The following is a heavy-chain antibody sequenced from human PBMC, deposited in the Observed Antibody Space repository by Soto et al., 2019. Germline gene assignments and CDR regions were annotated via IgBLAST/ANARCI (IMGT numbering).Heavy chain of an antibody. Sequence: ASVKVSCKASGGTFSSYTISWVRQAPGQGLEWMGRISAYHGITNYAQKLQGRVTMTTDTSTSTAYMELRSLRSDDTAVYYCAREVVLMVYATSNWFDPWGQGTLVTVSS. V-gene: IGHV1-18*01. J-gene: IGHJ5*02. D-gene: IGHD2-8*01. CDR1: GGTFSSYT. CDR3: AREVVLMVYATSNWFDP. CDR2: ISAYHGIT.